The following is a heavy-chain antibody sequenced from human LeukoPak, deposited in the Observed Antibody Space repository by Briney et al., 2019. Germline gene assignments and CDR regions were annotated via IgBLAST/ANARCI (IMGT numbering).Heavy chain of an antibody. J-gene: IGHJ4*02. Sequence: GASVEVSCKASAYTFADYYVHWVRQAPGQGLEWMGWSHPSSGGAGYAPKFQGRVSMTGDASISPAHMQLTRLTFDDTAIYYCGVKRIRGNPFDYWGQGTLVTVSS. CDR3: GVKRIRGNPFDY. V-gene: IGHV1-2*02. D-gene: IGHD2/OR15-2a*01. CDR2: SHPSSGGA. CDR1: AYTFADYY.